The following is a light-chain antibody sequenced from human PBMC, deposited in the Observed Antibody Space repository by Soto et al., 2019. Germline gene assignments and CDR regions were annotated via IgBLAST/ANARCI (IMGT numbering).Light chain of an antibody. V-gene: IGKV1-27*01. CDR3: QNYNSAPRT. J-gene: IGKJ1*01. CDR1: QGIGNY. Sequence: DIQMTQSPSSLSASLGDRVTITCRASQGIGNYLAWYQLQPGKVPKLLIYAASTLQSGAPSRFSGSGSGTDFTLTISSLHPEDVATYFCQNYNSAPRTFGHGTKVEI. CDR2: AAS.